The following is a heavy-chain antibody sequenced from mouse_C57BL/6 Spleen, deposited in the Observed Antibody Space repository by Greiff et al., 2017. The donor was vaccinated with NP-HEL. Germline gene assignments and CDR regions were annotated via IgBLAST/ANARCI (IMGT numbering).Heavy chain of an antibody. V-gene: IGHV14-1*01. J-gene: IGHJ4*01. CDR3: TTGGCNIYYAMDD. CDR1: GFNIKDYY. CDR2: IDPEDGDT. D-gene: IGHD2-1*01. Sequence: EVQLQQSGAELVRPGASVKLSCTASGFNIKDYYMHWVKQRPEQGLEWIGRIDPEDGDTEYAPKFQGKATMTEDTSSNTAYLQLSNLTSEDTAVYYCTTGGCNIYYAMDDWGQGTSVTVSS.